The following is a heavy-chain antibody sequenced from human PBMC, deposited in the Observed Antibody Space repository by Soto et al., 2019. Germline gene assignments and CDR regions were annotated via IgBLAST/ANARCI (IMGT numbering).Heavy chain of an antibody. D-gene: IGHD2-2*01. J-gene: IGHJ4*02. Sequence: EVQLVESGGGLVQPGGSLRLSCAASGFTFSSYWMHWVRQAPGKGLVWVSRINSDGSSTSYADSVKGRFTISRDNAKNTVVLQMNSLGVEDTAVYYCAGDPPYCSSTSCLDCWGQGTLVTVSS. CDR3: AGDPPYCSSTSCLDC. CDR2: INSDGSST. CDR1: GFTFSSYW. V-gene: IGHV3-74*01.